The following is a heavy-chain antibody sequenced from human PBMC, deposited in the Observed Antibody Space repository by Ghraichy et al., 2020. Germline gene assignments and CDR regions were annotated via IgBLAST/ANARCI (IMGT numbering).Heavy chain of an antibody. Sequence: SETLSLTCTVSGGSISSGGHYWSWIRQHPGKGLEWTGYIYYSGSTYYNPPLKSRVTISVDTSKNQFSLKLTSVTAADTAVYYCARVGGTVGGLELYFDYWGQGTLVTVSS. CDR1: GGSISSGGHY. CDR3: ARVGGTVGGLELYFDY. CDR2: IYYSGST. V-gene: IGHV4-31*03. D-gene: IGHD1-26*01. J-gene: IGHJ4*02.